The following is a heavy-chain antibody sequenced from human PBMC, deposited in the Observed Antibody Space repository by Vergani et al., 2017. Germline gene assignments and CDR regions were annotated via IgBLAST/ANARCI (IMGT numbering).Heavy chain of an antibody. CDR1: GGTFSSYA. J-gene: IGHJ4*02. V-gene: IGHV1-2*02. CDR3: ARELVRKYQHNIGY. CDR2: INPNSGGT. D-gene: IGHD2-2*01. Sequence: QVQLVQSGAEVKKPGSSVKVSCKASGGTFSSYAISWVRQAPGQGLEWMGWINPNSGGTNYAQKFQGRVTMTRDTSISTAYMELSRLRSDDTAVYYCARELVRKYQHNIGYRGQGTLVTVSS.